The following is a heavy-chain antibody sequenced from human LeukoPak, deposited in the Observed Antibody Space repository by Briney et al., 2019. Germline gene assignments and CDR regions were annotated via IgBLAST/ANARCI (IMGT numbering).Heavy chain of an antibody. V-gene: IGHV3-7*01. Sequence: GGSLRLSCAVSGFTFSRHWMSWVRQAPGKGLEWVGNIKDDGSEKYYADSVKGRFTISRDNSKNTLYLQMNSLRAEDTAVYYCAKDLRYYDFWSGLADYWGQGTLVTVSS. CDR3: AKDLRYYDFWSGLADY. J-gene: IGHJ4*02. CDR2: IKDDGSEK. CDR1: GFTFSRHW. D-gene: IGHD3-3*01.